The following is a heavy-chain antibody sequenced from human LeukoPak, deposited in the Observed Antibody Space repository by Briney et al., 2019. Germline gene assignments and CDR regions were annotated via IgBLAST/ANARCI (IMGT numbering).Heavy chain of an antibody. CDR3: AGATYGDYFDH. Sequence: ASVKVSCKASGYSFTTYYIHWVRQAPGQGLEWMGIMNTDGDFTNTAQIFQGRLTITSDTSTNIVSMELSSLRSDDTAIYYCAGATYGDYFDHWGQGTLVTVSS. D-gene: IGHD4-17*01. CDR2: MNTDGDFT. J-gene: IGHJ4*02. V-gene: IGHV1-46*01. CDR1: GYSFTTYY.